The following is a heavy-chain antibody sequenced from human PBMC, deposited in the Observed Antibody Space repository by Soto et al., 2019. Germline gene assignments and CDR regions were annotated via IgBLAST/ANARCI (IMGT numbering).Heavy chain of an antibody. Sequence: ASVKVSCKASGYTFTGYYMHWVRQAPGQRLEKMGWINPNSGGTNYAQKFQGWVTMTRDTSISTAYMELSRLRSDDTAVYYCARVGSGYSSGYKKNYGMDVWGQGSTVTVSS. V-gene: IGHV1-2*04. CDR3: ARVGSGYSSGYKKNYGMDV. CDR2: INPNSGGT. J-gene: IGHJ6*02. CDR1: GYTFTGYY. D-gene: IGHD6-19*01.